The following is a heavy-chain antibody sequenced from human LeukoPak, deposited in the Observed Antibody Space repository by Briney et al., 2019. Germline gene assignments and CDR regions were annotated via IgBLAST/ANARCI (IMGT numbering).Heavy chain of an antibody. CDR3: ANDATGLDY. V-gene: IGHV4-38-2*02. CDR1: GYSISSGYY. J-gene: IGHJ4*02. CDR2: IYHSGST. Sequence: SGTLSLTCTDSGYSISSGYYWGWIRQPPGKGLEWIGSIYHSGSTYYNPSLKSRVTISVDTSKNQFSLKLSSVTAADTAVYYCANDATGLDYWGQGTLVTVSS. D-gene: IGHD3-9*01.